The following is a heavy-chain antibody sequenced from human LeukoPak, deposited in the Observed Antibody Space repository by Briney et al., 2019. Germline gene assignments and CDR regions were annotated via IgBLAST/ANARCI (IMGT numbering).Heavy chain of an antibody. J-gene: IGHJ4*02. V-gene: IGHV1-18*01. CDR2: ISAYNGNT. CDR3: ARNIVGATSGLLDY. D-gene: IGHD1-26*01. CDR1: GYTFTSYG. Sequence: GASVKVSCRASGYTFTSYGISWVRQAPGQGLEWMGWISAYNGNTNYAHKLQGRDTMTTDTSTSTAYMELRSLRSDDTAVYFCARNIVGATSGLLDYWGQGTLVTVSS.